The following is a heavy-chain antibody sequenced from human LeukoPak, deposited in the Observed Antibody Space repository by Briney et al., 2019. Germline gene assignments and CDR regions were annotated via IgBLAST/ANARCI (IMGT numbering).Heavy chain of an antibody. Sequence: GGSLRLSCAASGFTFSSYAMHWVRQAPGKGLEWVAVISYDGSNKYYADSVKGRFTISRDNSKNTLYLQKNSLRAEDTAVYYCWYGSGRALDYWGQGTLVTVSS. CDR1: GFTFSSYA. J-gene: IGHJ4*02. CDR2: ISYDGSNK. CDR3: WYGSGRALDY. V-gene: IGHV3-30*04. D-gene: IGHD3-10*01.